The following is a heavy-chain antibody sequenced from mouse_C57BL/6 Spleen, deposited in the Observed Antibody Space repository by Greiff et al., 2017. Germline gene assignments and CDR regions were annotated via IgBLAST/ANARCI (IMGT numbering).Heavy chain of an antibody. CDR2: IYPGSGNT. CDR3: ARIEGAFWYFDV. J-gene: IGHJ1*03. CDR1: GYTFTDYY. V-gene: IGHV1-76*01. Sequence: VQLQQSGAELVRPGASVKLSCKASGYTFTDYYINWVKQRPGQGLEWIARIYPGSGNTYYNEKFKGKATLTAEKSSSTAYMQLSSLTSEDSAVYFCARIEGAFWYFDVWGTGTTVTVSS. D-gene: IGHD6-1*01.